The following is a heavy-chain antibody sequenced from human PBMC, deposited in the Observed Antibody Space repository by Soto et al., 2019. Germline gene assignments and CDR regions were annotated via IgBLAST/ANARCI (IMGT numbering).Heavy chain of an antibody. CDR1: GVTFNKYG. CDR3: AKILGTATILDY. V-gene: IGHV3-30*18. Sequence: QVQLVESGGGVVQPGRSLRFSCVASGVTFNKYGMHWVRQAPGKGLEWLAVISYDGNNKHYSDSVKGRFTISRDNSKNTLYLEMNNVRTEDTAVYYCAKILGTATILDYWGQGTLVIVSS. J-gene: IGHJ4*02. D-gene: IGHD5-12*01. CDR2: ISYDGNNK.